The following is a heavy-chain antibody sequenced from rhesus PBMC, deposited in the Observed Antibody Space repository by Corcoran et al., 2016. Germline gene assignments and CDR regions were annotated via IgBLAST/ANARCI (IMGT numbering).Heavy chain of an antibody. CDR3: VSGWNPGYYGLDS. Sequence: QVQLQESGPGLLKPSDTLSLTCAVSGGSISGGYCLAWLRPPPVPGREWIGSIYSRNGNTNFNPSLKSRVTISTDTAKNQFSLRLSSVTAADTAVYYCVSGWNPGYYGLDSWGQGVVVTVSS. CDR1: GGSISGGYC. J-gene: IGHJ6*01. V-gene: IGHV4S7*01. D-gene: IGHD1-1*01. CDR2: IYSRNGNT.